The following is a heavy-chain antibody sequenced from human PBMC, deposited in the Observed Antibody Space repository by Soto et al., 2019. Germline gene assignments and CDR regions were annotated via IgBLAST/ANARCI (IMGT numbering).Heavy chain of an antibody. Sequence: EVQLAESGGGLVKPGGSLRLSCTASGFTLSSYSMNWVRQAPGKGLEWVSSISSRSSYLYYADSVKGRFSISSDNAKNSLFLQMNSLRAEDTAVYYCARDGRSGNDYFYYFYMDVWGRGTTVTVSS. CDR3: ARDGRSGNDYFYYFYMDV. V-gene: IGHV3-21*02. CDR1: GFTLSSYS. D-gene: IGHD2-15*01. CDR2: ISSRSSYL. J-gene: IGHJ6*03.